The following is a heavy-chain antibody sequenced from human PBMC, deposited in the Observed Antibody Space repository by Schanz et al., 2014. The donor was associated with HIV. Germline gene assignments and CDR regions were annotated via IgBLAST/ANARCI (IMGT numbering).Heavy chain of an antibody. CDR1: GGTFSSYA. J-gene: IGHJ4*02. V-gene: IGHV1-69*01. CDR2: IIPIFGTA. Sequence: QVQQVQSGAEVKRPGSSVRVSCKASGGTFSSYAISWVRQAPGLGLEWMGGIIPIFGTAIYAQKFQGRIPXXXXLSTSTAYLSLSXXXXXXSAVYFCARGAAVAYDYWGQGTLVTVSS. CDR3: ARGAAVAYDY. D-gene: IGHD6-19*01.